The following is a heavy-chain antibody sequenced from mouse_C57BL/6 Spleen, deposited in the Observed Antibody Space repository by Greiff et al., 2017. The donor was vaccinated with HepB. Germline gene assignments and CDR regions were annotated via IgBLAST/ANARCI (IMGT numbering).Heavy chain of an antibody. J-gene: IGHJ1*03. V-gene: IGHV1-59*01. Sequence: QVQLQHPGAELVRPGTSVKLSCKASGYTFTSYWMHWVKQRPGQGLEWIGVIDPSDSYTNYNQKFKGKATLTVDTSSSTAYMQLSSLTSEDSAVYYCARGGLPRRYFDVWGTGTTVTVSS. CDR3: ARGGLPRRYFDV. D-gene: IGHD6-1*01. CDR2: IDPSDSYT. CDR1: GYTFTSYW.